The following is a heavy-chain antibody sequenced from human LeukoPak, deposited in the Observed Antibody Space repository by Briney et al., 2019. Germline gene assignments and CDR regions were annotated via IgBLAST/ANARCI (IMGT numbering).Heavy chain of an antibody. Sequence: SETLSLTCTVSGGSISSSSYYWGWFRQPPEKGLEWIGNIYYSGSTYYNPSLKSRVTISVDTSKNQFSLTLSSVTAADTAVYYCARVINIRGVQYAPPLFDYWGQGTLVTVSS. D-gene: IGHD3-10*01. V-gene: IGHV4-39*07. J-gene: IGHJ4*02. CDR2: IYYSGST. CDR3: ARVINIRGVQYAPPLFDY. CDR1: GGSISSSSYY.